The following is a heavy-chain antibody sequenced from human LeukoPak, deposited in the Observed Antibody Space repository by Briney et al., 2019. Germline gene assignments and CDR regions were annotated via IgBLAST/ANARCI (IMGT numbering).Heavy chain of an antibody. J-gene: IGHJ4*02. V-gene: IGHV4-31*03. Sequence: SQTLSLTCTVSGGSISSGGYYWSWIRQHPGKGLEWIGYMYYSGSTYYNPSLKSRVTISVDTSKNQFSLKLSSVTAAGTAVYYCARGRWPQWHLDYWGQGTLVTVSS. CDR3: ARGRWPQWHLDY. D-gene: IGHD6-19*01. CDR1: GGSISSGGYY. CDR2: MYYSGST.